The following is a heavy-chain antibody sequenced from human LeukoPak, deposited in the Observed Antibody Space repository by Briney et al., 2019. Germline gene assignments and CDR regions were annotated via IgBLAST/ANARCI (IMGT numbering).Heavy chain of an antibody. CDR3: ARCGLRIGSFRGAGYYMDV. Sequence: ASVKVSCKASGYTFTSYGISWVRQAPGQGLEWMGWISAYNGNTNYAQKLQGRVTMTTDTSTSTAYMELRSLRSDDTAVYYCARCGLRIGSFRGAGYYMDVWGKGTTVTVSS. CDR1: GYTFTSYG. J-gene: IGHJ6*03. V-gene: IGHV1-18*01. D-gene: IGHD2/OR15-2a*01. CDR2: ISAYNGNT.